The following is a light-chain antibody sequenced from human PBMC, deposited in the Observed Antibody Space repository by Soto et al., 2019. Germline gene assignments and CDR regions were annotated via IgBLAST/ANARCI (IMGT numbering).Light chain of an antibody. CDR1: QSVSNNY. Sequence: EIVLTQSPGTLSLSPGQRATLSCRASQSVSNNYLAWYQQKSDQAPRLLIYGASNRATGIPDRFSGSGSGTDFTLTISRLEPEDFAVYYCQQYGSSGTFGQGTKMEIK. V-gene: IGKV3-20*01. J-gene: IGKJ1*01. CDR3: QQYGSSGT. CDR2: GAS.